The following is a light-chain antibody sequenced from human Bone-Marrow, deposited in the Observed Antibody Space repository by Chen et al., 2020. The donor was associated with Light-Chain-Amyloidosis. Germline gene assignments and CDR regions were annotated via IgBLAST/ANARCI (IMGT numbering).Light chain of an antibody. CDR1: SGSIATNY. V-gene: IGLV6-57*01. CDR2: EDD. J-gene: IGLJ3*02. Sequence: NFMLTQPHSVSESPGKTVIISCTRSSGSIATNYVKWYQQRPGSSPTTVIYEDDQRPSGVPDRFAGSIDRSSNSASLTISGLKTEDEADYYCQSYQGSSQGVFGGGTKLTVL. CDR3: QSYQGSSQGV.